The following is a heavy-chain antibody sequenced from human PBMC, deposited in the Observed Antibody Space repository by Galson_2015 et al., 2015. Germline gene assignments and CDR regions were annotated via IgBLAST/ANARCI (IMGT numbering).Heavy chain of an antibody. CDR2: IFSNDEK. CDR1: GFSLSNARMG. J-gene: IGHJ4*02. Sequence: PALVKPTQPLTLTCTVSGFSLSNARMGVSWIRQPPGKALEWLAHIFSNDEKSYSTSLKSRLTISKDTSKSQVVLTMTNMDPVDTATYYCARSTRGSTIFGVVIRPLYFDYWGQGTLVTVSS. V-gene: IGHV2-26*01. D-gene: IGHD3-3*01. CDR3: ARSTRGSTIFGVVIRPLYFDY.